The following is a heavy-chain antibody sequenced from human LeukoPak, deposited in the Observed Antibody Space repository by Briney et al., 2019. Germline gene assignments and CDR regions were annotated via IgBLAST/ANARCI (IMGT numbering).Heavy chain of an antibody. CDR3: ARVQRGYTSDAV. J-gene: IGHJ4*02. D-gene: IGHD6-19*01. V-gene: IGHV4-4*07. CDR2: IHTSGST. CDR1: GGSITSSF. Sequence: SETLSLTCTVSGGSITSSFWSWIRPPAWKGLERIGRIHTSGSTNYTPSLKSRVTMSVDTSKNQFSLKLRYVTGADTAVYYCARVQRGYTSDAVWGQGTLVTVSS.